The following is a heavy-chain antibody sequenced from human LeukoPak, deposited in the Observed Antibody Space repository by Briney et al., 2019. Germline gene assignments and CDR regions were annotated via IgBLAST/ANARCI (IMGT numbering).Heavy chain of an antibody. CDR2: LYYGGST. J-gene: IGHJ3*01. D-gene: IGHD3-22*01. CDR1: GGSISSASYF. V-gene: IGHV4-39*01. CDR3: AKAGVRYSDNSGLYAFDF. Sequence: PSETLSLTCTVTGGSISSASYFWGWIRQPPGKGLEWIGTLYYGGSTYYNASLKSRVTMSGDTSRNQFSLRLYSVNAADTAVYYCAKAGVRYSDNSGLYAFDFWGRGTTVTVSS.